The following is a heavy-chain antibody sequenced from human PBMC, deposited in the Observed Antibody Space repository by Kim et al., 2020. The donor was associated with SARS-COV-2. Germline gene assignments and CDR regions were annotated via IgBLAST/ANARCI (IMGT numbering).Heavy chain of an antibody. Sequence: DSVKGRFTISRDNSQNSLYLQMNSLRTEDTALYYCASLTIFGVGDNWFDPWGQGTLVTVSS. J-gene: IGHJ5*02. V-gene: IGHV3-43*01. D-gene: IGHD3-3*01. CDR3: ASLTIFGVGDNWFDP.